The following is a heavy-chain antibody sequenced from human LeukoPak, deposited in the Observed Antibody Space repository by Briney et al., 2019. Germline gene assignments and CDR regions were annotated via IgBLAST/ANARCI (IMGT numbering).Heavy chain of an antibody. V-gene: IGHV3-7*01. CDR3: AREAGEWELPYYFDY. D-gene: IGHD1-26*01. CDR2: IKQDGSEK. Sequence: PGGSLRLSCAASGFTFSSYWMSWVRQAPGKGLERVANIKQDGSEKYYVDSVKGRFTISRDNAKNSLYLQMNSLRAEDTAVYYCAREAGEWELPYYFDYWGQGTLVTVSS. J-gene: IGHJ4*02. CDR1: GFTFSSYW.